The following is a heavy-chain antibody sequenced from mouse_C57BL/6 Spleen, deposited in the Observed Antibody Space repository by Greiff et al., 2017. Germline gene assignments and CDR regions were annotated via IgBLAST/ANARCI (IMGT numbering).Heavy chain of an antibody. J-gene: IGHJ4*01. V-gene: IGHV1-20*01. CDR2: INPYNGDT. Sequence: VQLQQSGPELVKPGDSVKISCKASGYSFTGYFMNWVMQSHGKSLEWIGRINPYNGDTFYNQKFKGKATWTVDKSSSTAHMELRSLTSEDSAVDYCARGGYYAMDYWGQGTSVTVSS. CDR1: GYSFTGYF. CDR3: ARGGYYAMDY.